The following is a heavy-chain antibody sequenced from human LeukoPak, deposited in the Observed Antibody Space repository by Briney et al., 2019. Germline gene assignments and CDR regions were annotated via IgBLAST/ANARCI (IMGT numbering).Heavy chain of an antibody. CDR1: GFTFASYT. CDR3: AKVKGTLHEEYYYGSGSSSYMDV. J-gene: IGHJ6*03. D-gene: IGHD3-10*01. Sequence: PGRSLRLSCAASGFTFASYTMHWVRQAPGKGLEWVAFIRYDGSNKYYADSVKGRFTISRDNSKNTLYLQMNSLRAEDTAVYYCAKVKGTLHEEYYYGSGSSSYMDVWGKGTTVTVSS. V-gene: IGHV3-30*02. CDR2: IRYDGSNK.